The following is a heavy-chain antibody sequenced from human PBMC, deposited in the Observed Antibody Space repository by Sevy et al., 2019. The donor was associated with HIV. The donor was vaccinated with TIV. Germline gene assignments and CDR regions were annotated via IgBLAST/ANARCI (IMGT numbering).Heavy chain of an antibody. CDR3: ARGAVVIGTGATPVLDF. J-gene: IGHJ4*02. CDR1: DDSINSYY. Sequence: SETLSLTCSVSDDSINSYYWSWIRQPPGKGLEWIGYIYNNIGSTSYNPSLTSRVTISVDTSKNHFSLKLTSLTAADTAIYYCARGAVVIGTGATPVLDFWGLGSLVTVSS. V-gene: IGHV4-59*08. CDR2: IYNNIGST. D-gene: IGHD2-2*01.